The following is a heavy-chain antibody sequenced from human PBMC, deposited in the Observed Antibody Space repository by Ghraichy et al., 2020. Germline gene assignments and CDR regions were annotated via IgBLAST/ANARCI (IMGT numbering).Heavy chain of an antibody. J-gene: IGHJ6*01. CDR2: INPNTADT. D-gene: IGHD6-6*01. V-gene: IGHV1-2*06. CDR1: GSTFTAYY. CDR3: ARDFFSSIISPDYYYGMDL. Sequence: ASVKVSCKASGSTFTAYYIHWVRQAPGQGLEWMGRINPNTADTKYAQKFQGRVTMTRDTSIDTAYVDLSSLRSDDTAVYYCARDFFSSIISPDYYYGMDLWGQGTAVTGSS.